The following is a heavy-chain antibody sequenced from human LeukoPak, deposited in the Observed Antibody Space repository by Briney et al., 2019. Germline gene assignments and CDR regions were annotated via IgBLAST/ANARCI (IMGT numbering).Heavy chain of an antibody. Sequence: SETLSLTCTVSGGSISTYYGNWIRQAPGKGLEWIGYIYYSGSTNYNPSLKSRVTMSVDTSRNQFSLKLSSVTAADTAVYYCARVRGILTGYYPHFFDYWGQGTLVTVSS. J-gene: IGHJ4*02. D-gene: IGHD3-9*01. CDR3: ARVRGILTGYYPHFFDY. CDR2: IYYSGST. V-gene: IGHV4-59*08. CDR1: GGSISTYY.